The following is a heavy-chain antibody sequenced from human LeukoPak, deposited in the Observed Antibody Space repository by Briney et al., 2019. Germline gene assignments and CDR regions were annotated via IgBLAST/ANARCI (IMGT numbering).Heavy chain of an antibody. D-gene: IGHD6-19*01. V-gene: IGHV4-59*12. CDR3: ARDILDRIAVAGTDWFDP. Sequence: SETLSLTCTVSGGSISSYYWSWIRQPPGKGLEWIGYIYYSGSTNYNPSLKSRVTMSVDTSKNQFSLKLSSVTAADTAVYYCARDILDRIAVAGTDWFDPWGQGTLVTVSS. CDR1: GGSISSYY. CDR2: IYYSGST. J-gene: IGHJ5*02.